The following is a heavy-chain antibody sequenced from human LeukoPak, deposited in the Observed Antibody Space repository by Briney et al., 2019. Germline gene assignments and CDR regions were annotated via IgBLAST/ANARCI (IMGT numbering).Heavy chain of an antibody. CDR3: ARVKGKYCSSTSCYGGNWFDP. CDR2: IYYSGST. D-gene: IGHD2-2*01. V-gene: IGHV4-31*03. Sequence: SQTLSLTCTVSGGSISSGGYYWSWIRQHPGKGLEWIGYIYYSGSTYYNPSLKSRVTISVDTSKNQFSLKLSSVTAADTVVYYCARVKGKYCSSTSCYGGNWFDPWGQGTLVTVSS. CDR1: GGSISSGGYY. J-gene: IGHJ5*02.